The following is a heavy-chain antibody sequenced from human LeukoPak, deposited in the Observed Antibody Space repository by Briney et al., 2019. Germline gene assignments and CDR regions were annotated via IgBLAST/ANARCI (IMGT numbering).Heavy chain of an antibody. CDR1: GFTFSSYS. D-gene: IGHD5-12*01. Sequence: GGSLRLSCAASGFTFSSYSMNWVRQAPGKGLEWVSAISGGTTYYADSVKGRFTISRDNSKNTLFLQMNSLRAEDTAVYYCAKDREGLGSGYDLEYFDYWGQGTLVAVSS. J-gene: IGHJ4*02. V-gene: IGHV3-23*01. CDR3: AKDREGLGSGYDLEYFDY. CDR2: ISGGTT.